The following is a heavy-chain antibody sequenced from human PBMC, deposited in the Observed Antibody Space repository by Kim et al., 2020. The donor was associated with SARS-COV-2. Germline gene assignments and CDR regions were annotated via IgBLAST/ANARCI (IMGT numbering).Heavy chain of an antibody. CDR1: GFTFSSYA. Sequence: GGSLRLSCAASGFTFSSYAMSWVRQAPGKGLEWVSAISGSGGSTYYADSVKGRFTISRDNSKNTLYLQMNSLRAEDTAVYYCARDDGYDSSGEGVCGQETTVTVSS. J-gene: IGHJ6*02. CDR2: ISGSGGST. V-gene: IGHV3-23*01. CDR3: ARDDGYDSSGEGV. D-gene: IGHD3-22*01.